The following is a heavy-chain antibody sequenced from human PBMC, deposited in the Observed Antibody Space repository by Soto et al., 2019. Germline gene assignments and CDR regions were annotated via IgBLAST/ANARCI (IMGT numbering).Heavy chain of an antibody. CDR3: AKDYNWNYYYMDV. CDR1: GFTFSSYA. V-gene: IGHV3-23*01. Sequence: EVQLLESGGGLVQPGGSLRLSCAASGFTFSSYAMSWVRQAPGKGLAWVSAISGSGGSTYYADSVKGRFTISRDNSKNTLYLQMNSLRAEDTAVYYCAKDYNWNYYYMDVWGKGTTVTVSS. J-gene: IGHJ6*03. CDR2: ISGSGGST. D-gene: IGHD1-1*01.